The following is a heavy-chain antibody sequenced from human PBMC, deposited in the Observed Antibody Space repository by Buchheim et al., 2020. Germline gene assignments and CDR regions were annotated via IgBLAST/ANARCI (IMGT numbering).Heavy chain of an antibody. D-gene: IGHD6-6*01. CDR2: INPSGGST. Sequence: QVQLVQSGAEVKKPGALVKVSCKASGYTFTSYYMHWVRQAPGQGLEWMGIINPSGGSTSYAQKFQGRVNMTRDTSTSTVYMELSSLRSEDTAVYYCARDSMAELFGVYYYGMDVWGQGTT. CDR3: ARDSMAELFGVYYYGMDV. CDR1: GYTFTSYY. V-gene: IGHV1-46*01. J-gene: IGHJ6*02.